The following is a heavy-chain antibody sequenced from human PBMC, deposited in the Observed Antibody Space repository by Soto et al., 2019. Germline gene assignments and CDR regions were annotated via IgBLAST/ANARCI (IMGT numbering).Heavy chain of an antibody. Sequence: ASVKVSCKASGYTFTSYGISWVRQAPGQGLEWMGWIRAYNGYTNYAQKFQGRVTVTTDTSTSTAYMELRNLISDDTAIYYCARASDGYRSGWYVGYFDFWGQGTLVTVSS. CDR3: ARASDGYRSGWYVGYFDF. J-gene: IGHJ4*02. CDR2: IRAYNGYT. D-gene: IGHD6-19*01. CDR1: GYTFTSYG. V-gene: IGHV1-18*04.